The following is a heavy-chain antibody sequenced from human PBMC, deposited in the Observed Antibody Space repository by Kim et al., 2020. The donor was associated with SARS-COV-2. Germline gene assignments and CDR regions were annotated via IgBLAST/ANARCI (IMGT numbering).Heavy chain of an antibody. D-gene: IGHD6-13*01. V-gene: IGHV3-21*01. CDR3: ARDGIAAAGTLYFDY. Sequence: DSVKGRSTISRDTAKNSLYLQMNSLRAEDTAVYYGARDGIAAAGTLYFDYWGQGTLVTVSS. J-gene: IGHJ4*02.